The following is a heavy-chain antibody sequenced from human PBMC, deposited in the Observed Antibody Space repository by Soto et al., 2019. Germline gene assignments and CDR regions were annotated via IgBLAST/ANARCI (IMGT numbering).Heavy chain of an antibody. CDR2: IYSGGST. J-gene: IGHJ4*02. Sequence: PGGSLRLSCAASGFTVSSNDMSWVRQAPGKGLEWVSVIYSGGSTYYADSVKGRFTISRDNSKNTLYLQMNSLRAEDTAVYYCARVGLLWFGEHYWGQGTLVTVSS. V-gene: IGHV3-66*01. CDR1: GFTVSSND. CDR3: ARVGLLWFGEHY. D-gene: IGHD3-10*01.